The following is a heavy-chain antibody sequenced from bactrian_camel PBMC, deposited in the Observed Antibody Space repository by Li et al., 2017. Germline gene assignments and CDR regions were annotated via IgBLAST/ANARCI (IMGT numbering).Heavy chain of an antibody. J-gene: IGHJ4*01. CDR3: TNSLS. D-gene: IGHD4*01. Sequence: VQLVESGGGLVQPGGSLRLSCKASGFTFRSYIMRWVRQAPGKDVEWVSTISSGGGNTYYADSVKGRFTISRDNAENTLYLQLNSLKTEDTAMYYCTNSLSRGQGTQVTVS. V-gene: IGHV3S40*01. CDR1: GFTFRSYI. CDR2: ISSGGGNT.